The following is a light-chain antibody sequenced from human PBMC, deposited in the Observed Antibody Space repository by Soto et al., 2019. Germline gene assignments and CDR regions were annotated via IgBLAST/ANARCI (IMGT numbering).Light chain of an antibody. Sequence: DIVMTQSPDSLAVSLGERATINCKSSQSILYNSNNKNYLAWYQQKSGQPPKLLIYWASTRESGVPDRFGGSGSGTDFTLTISSLQAEDVAVYYCLQYYNSPYTLGQGTKLEMK. J-gene: IGKJ2*01. V-gene: IGKV4-1*01. CDR3: LQYYNSPYT. CDR1: QSILYNSNNKNY. CDR2: WAS.